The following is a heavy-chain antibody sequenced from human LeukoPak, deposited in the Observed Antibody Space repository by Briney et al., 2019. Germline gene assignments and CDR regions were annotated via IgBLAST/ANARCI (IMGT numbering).Heavy chain of an antibody. CDR2: ISAYNGNT. D-gene: IGHD3-16*02. CDR1: GYTFTSYG. CDR3: ARDRHDYVWGSYRNGYFDY. J-gene: IGHJ4*02. Sequence: GASVKVSCKASGYTFTSYGISWVRQAPGQGLEWMGWISAYNGNTNYAQKLQGRVTMTTDTSTSTAYMELRSLRSDDTAVYYCARDRHDYVWGSYRNGYFDYWGQGTLVTVSS. V-gene: IGHV1-18*01.